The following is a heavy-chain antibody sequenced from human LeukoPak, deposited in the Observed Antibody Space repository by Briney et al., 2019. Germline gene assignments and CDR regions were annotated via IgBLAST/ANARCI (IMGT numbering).Heavy chain of an antibody. CDR2: IYYSGST. D-gene: IGHD3-22*01. Sequence: SETLSLTCTVSGGSISSSSYYWDWIRQPPVKGLEWIGSIYYSGSTYYNPSLKSRVTISVDTSKNQFSLKLSSVTAADTAVYYCARARHYYDSSGYWVFDYWGQGTLVTVSS. CDR3: ARARHYYDSSGYWVFDY. V-gene: IGHV4-39*01. J-gene: IGHJ4*02. CDR1: GGSISSSSYY.